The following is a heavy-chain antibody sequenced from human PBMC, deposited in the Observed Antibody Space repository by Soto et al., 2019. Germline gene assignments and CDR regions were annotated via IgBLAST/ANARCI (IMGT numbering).Heavy chain of an antibody. Sequence: PGGSLRLSCAASGFIFSDYYMSWIRQAPGKGLEWVAYISSGGTTISYADPVKGRFTISRDNAKNSLYLQMIKLRAEDTATYYCARVYDSSGYYYSPHYYFDYWGQGTLVTVSS. V-gene: IGHV3-11*01. CDR3: ARVYDSSGYYYSPHYYFDY. CDR1: GFIFSDYY. J-gene: IGHJ4*02. D-gene: IGHD3-22*01. CDR2: ISSGGTTI.